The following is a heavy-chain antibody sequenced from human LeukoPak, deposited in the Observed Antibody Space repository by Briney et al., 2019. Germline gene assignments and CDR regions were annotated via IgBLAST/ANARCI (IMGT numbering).Heavy chain of an antibody. J-gene: IGHJ4*02. D-gene: IGHD5-12*01. V-gene: IGHV4-31*03. CDR1: GGSISSGGYY. CDR2: IYYSGST. Sequence: PSETLSLTCTVSGGSISSGGYYWSWIRQHPGKGLEWIGHIYYSGSTYYNPFLKSRVTMSVDTSKNQFSLKLSSVTAADTAVYYCARGDPGYSGYYFDYWGQGTLVTVSS. CDR3: ARGDPGYSGYYFDY.